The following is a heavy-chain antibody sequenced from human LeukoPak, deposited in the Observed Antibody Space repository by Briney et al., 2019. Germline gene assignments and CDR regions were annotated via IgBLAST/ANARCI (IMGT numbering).Heavy chain of an antibody. V-gene: IGHV3-7*01. CDR1: GFTFSTYW. Sequence: GGSLRLSCAASGFTFSTYWMSWVRQAPGKGLEGVANIKQDGSEKYYVDSVKGRFTISRDNNATNSLYLQLISLRADDTAEYYCASNQRRLDYWGQGALVTVSS. D-gene: IGHD1-14*01. CDR3: ASNQRRLDY. J-gene: IGHJ4*02. CDR2: IKQDGSEK.